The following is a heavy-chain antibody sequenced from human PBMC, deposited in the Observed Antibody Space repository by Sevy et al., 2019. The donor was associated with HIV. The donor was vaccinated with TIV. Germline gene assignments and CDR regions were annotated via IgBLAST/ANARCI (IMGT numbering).Heavy chain of an antibody. CDR1: GFTFSNAW. J-gene: IGHJ4*02. CDR3: TITRGSIYDYVWGSYRTYYFDY. Sequence: GGSLRLSCAASGFTFSNAWMSWVRQAPGKGLEWVGRIKSKTDGGTTDYAAPVKGRFTISRDDSKNTLYLQMNSMKTVDTHMYYRTITRGSIYDYVWGSYRTYYFDYWGQGTLVTVSS. D-gene: IGHD3-16*02. V-gene: IGHV3-15*01. CDR2: IKSKTDGGTT.